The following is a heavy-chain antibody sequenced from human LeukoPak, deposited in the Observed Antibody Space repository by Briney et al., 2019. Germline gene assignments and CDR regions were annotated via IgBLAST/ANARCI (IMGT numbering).Heavy chain of an antibody. J-gene: IGHJ1*01. CDR2: LYYGGSS. Sequence: SETLSLTCTVSGGSIGGSSYYWGWIRQPPGKGLEWIGSLYYGGSSYYNPSLKSRVTISVDSSKNQFSLKLSSVTAADTAVYFCASGKAVAGYAEYSQHWGQGTLVTVSS. CDR3: ASGKAVAGYAEYSQH. CDR1: GGSIGGSSYY. V-gene: IGHV4-39*07. D-gene: IGHD6-19*01.